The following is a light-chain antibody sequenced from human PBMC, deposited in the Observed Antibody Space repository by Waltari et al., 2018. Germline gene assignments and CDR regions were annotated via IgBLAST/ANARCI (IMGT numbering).Light chain of an antibody. J-gene: IGLJ2*01. Sequence: QAVVTQEASVTVSPGGTVTLTCGSSTGDVTNGHYPYWFQQKPGQAPRTLIYDTTNKYSWAPARFSGSLLGGKAALTLSGAQPEDEADYYCLFFYGDVWVFGGGTRLTVL. V-gene: IGLV7-46*01. CDR2: DTT. CDR3: LFFYGDVWV. CDR1: TGDVTNGHY.